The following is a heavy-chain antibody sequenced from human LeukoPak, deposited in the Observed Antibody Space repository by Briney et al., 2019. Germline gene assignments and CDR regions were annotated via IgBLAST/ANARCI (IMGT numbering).Heavy chain of an antibody. CDR1: GYTLTELS. Sequence: GASVKVSCKVSGYTLTELSMHWVRQAPGQGLEWMGWINPDSGGTNYAQKFQGRVTMTRDTSISTAYMELSRLRSDDTAVYYCAPTGLGWFDPWGQGTLVTVSS. D-gene: IGHD3-16*01. V-gene: IGHV1-2*02. J-gene: IGHJ5*02. CDR3: APTGLGWFDP. CDR2: INPDSGGT.